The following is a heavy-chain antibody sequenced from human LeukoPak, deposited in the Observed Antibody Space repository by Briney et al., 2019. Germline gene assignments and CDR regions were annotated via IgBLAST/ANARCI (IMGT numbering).Heavy chain of an antibody. D-gene: IGHD3-22*01. V-gene: IGHV3-30*02. CDR1: GFTFSSYG. Sequence: GGSLRLSCAASGFTFSSYGMHWVRQAPGKGLEWVAFIRYDGSNKHYADSVKGRFTISRDNAKNTLYLEMNSLRTDDTAVYYVAYTSGWGQGTLVTVSS. CDR3: AYTSG. CDR2: IRYDGSNK. J-gene: IGHJ4*02.